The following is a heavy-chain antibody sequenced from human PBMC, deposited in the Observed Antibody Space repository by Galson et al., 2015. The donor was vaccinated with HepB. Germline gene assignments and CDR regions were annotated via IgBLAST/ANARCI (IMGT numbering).Heavy chain of an antibody. CDR2: INSDGSST. D-gene: IGHD4-23*01. V-gene: IGHV3-74*01. CDR3: ASYGGNPPQV. CDR1: GFTLSSYW. J-gene: IGHJ4*02. Sequence: SLRLSCAASGFTLSSYWMHWVRQVPGKGLVWVSRINSDGSSTTYADSVKGRFTISRDNAKNTLYLQMNSLRAEDTAVYYCASYGGNPPQVWGQGTLVTVSS.